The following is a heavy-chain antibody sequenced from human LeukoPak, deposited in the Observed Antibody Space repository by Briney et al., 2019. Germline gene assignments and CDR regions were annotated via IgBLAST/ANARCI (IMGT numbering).Heavy chain of an antibody. V-gene: IGHV3-30*04. J-gene: IGHJ5*02. CDR1: GFTFSSYA. D-gene: IGHD3-9*01. Sequence: GGSLRLSCAASGFTFSSYAMSWVRQAPGKGLEWVAVISYDGSNKYYADSVKGRFTISRDNVKNSLYLQMNSLRAEDTAVYYCARDLGKTGYDHWGQGTLVTVSS. CDR3: ARDLGKTGYDH. CDR2: ISYDGSNK.